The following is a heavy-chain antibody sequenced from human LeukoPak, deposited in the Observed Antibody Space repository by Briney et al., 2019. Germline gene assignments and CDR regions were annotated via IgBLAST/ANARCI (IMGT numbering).Heavy chain of an antibody. CDR3: AKLRDSSSVF. J-gene: IGHJ4*02. D-gene: IGHD6-6*01. CDR2: ISSSGTTI. CDR1: GFSFSNYE. Sequence: PGGSLRLSCAASGFSFSNYEMNWVRQAPGKGLEWVSYISSSGTTIHYADSVKGRFTISRDNSKNTLHLQMNTLRAEDTAVYYCAKLRDSSSVFWGQGTLVTVSS. V-gene: IGHV3-48*03.